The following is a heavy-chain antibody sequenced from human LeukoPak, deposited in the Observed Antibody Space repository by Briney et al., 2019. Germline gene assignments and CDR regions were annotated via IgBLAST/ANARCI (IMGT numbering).Heavy chain of an antibody. J-gene: IGHJ4*02. V-gene: IGHV4-4*07. CDR2: IYTSGST. CDR1: GGSISSYY. CDR3: AREWPWLIAPPYYFDY. Sequence: PSETLSLTCTVSGGSISSYYWSWIRQPAGKGLEWIGRIYTSGSTNCNPSLKSRVTMSVDTSKNQFSLKLSSVTAADTAVYYCAREWPWLIAPPYYFDYWGQGTLVTVSS. D-gene: IGHD3-16*01.